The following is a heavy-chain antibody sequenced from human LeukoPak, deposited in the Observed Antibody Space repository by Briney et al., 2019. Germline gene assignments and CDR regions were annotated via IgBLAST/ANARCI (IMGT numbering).Heavy chain of an antibody. J-gene: IGHJ3*02. CDR1: GYTFTGYY. Sequence: ASVKVSCKASGYTFTGYYMHWVRQAPGQGLEWMGWINPNSGGTNYAQKLQGRVTMTRDTSISTAYMELSRLRSDDTAVYYCARKRYYYGSGPLDAFDIWGQGAMVTVSS. CDR3: ARKRYYYGSGPLDAFDI. V-gene: IGHV1-2*02. D-gene: IGHD3-10*01. CDR2: INPNSGGT.